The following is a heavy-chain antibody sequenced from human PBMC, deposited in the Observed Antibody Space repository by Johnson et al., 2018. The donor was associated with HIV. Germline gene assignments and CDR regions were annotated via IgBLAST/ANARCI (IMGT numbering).Heavy chain of an antibody. CDR2: INSDGSST. J-gene: IGHJ3*01. CDR3: ARGSRYTYDNDDAYLLHAFDF. CDR1: GFTFSSYW. V-gene: IGHV3-74*02. D-gene: IGHD3-22*01. Sequence: VQLVESGGGLVQPGGSLRLSCAASGFTFSSYWMHWVRQGPGKGLVWVSRINSDGSSTRYADSVKGRFTISRDNAKNTLYLQMNSLRAEDTAVYYGARGSRYTYDNDDAYLLHAFDFWGQGTMVTVSS.